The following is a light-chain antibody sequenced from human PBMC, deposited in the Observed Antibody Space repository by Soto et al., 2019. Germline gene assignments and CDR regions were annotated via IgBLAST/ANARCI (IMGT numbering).Light chain of an antibody. V-gene: IGLV2-8*01. CDR3: SSYAGSTRYV. CDR2: EVT. Sequence: QSVLTQPPSASGSPGQSVSISCTGTSSDVGGYNYVSWYQQEPGKAPKLLIYEVTKRPSGVPDRFSGSKSGNTASLTVSGLQAEDEADYSSSSYAGSTRYVSGTGTRSPS. CDR1: SSDVGGYNY. J-gene: IGLJ1*01.